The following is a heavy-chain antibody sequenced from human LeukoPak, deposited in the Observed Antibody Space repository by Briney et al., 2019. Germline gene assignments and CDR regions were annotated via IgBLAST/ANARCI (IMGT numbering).Heavy chain of an antibody. CDR3: ARDLILWFGEFHAFDY. D-gene: IGHD3-10*01. V-gene: IGHV3-21*01. CDR2: ISSSSSYI. Sequence: GGSLRLSCAASRFTFSSYNMNWVRQAPGKGLEWLSYISSSSSYIYYADSVKGRFTISRDNAKNSLYLQMNSLRAEDTAVYYCARDLILWFGEFHAFDYWGQGTLVTVSS. J-gene: IGHJ4*02. CDR1: RFTFSSYN.